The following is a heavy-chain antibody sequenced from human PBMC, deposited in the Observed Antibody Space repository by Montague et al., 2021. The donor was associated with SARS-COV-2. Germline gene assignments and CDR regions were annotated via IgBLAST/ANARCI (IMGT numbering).Heavy chain of an antibody. CDR3: AREPDYGYYFDY. D-gene: IGHD4-17*01. Sequence: SETLSLTCTVSGGSISSYYWSWIRQPPGKGLEWMGDSFYSGSNNYNTSLMNRLTTSVDTTKNQLSLKLSTVTAADTAVYYCAREPDYGYYFDYWGQGTLVTVSS. J-gene: IGHJ4*02. CDR1: GGSISSYY. V-gene: IGHV4-59*13. CDR2: SFYSGSN.